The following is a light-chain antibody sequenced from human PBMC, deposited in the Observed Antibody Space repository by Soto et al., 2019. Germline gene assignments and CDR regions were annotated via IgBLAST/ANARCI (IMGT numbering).Light chain of an antibody. CDR1: SGNIASNY. Sequence: NFMLTQPHSVSESPGKTVTISCTRSSGNIASNYVQWYQQRPGSSPTTVIYEDNQRPSGVPDRFSGSIDSSSNSASLTISGLKTEDEADYYCHSYDSSTNGVFGGGTKLTVL. CDR2: EDN. V-gene: IGLV6-57*01. J-gene: IGLJ3*02. CDR3: HSYDSSTNGV.